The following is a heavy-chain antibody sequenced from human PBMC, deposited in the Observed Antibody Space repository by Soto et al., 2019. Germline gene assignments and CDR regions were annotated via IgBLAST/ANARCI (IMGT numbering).Heavy chain of an antibody. CDR1: GYGFMAYV. Sequence: LKISGQCSGYGFMAYVIVWVRPLPGKCLEWMGIIYPGDSDTRYSPSFQGQVTISDDKSISTAYLQWSSLKASDTAVYYFARDVPNYDSSCYVDFDIGGQGPMGTV. D-gene: IGHD3-22*01. J-gene: IGHJ3*02. V-gene: IGHV5-51*01. CDR2: IYPGDSDT. CDR3: ARDVPNYDSSCYVDFDI.